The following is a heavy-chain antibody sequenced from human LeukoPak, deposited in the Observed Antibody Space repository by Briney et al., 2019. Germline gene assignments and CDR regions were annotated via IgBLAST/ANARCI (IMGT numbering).Heavy chain of an antibody. CDR3: ARARYCSSTSCYAPYNWFDP. D-gene: IGHD2-2*01. J-gene: IGHJ5*02. CDR1: GYSISSGCY. V-gene: IGHV4-38-2*01. CDR2: IYHSGST. Sequence: SETLSLTCAVSGYSISSGCYWGWIRQPPGKGLEWIGSIYHSGSTYYNPSLKSRVTISVDTSKNQFSLKLSSVTAADTAVYYCARARYCSSTSCYAPYNWFDPWGQGTLVTVSS.